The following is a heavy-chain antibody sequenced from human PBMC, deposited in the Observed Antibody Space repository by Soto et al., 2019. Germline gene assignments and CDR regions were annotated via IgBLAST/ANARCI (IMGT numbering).Heavy chain of an antibody. J-gene: IGHJ6*02. CDR2: ISAYNGNT. Sequence: QVQLVQSGAEVKKPGASVKVSCKASGYTFTSYGISWVRQAPGQGLEWMGWISAYNGNTNYAQKLQGRVTMTTDTSTSTAYLELRSLRSDDTAVYYCARDQYSWSFVFWRRDYYYGMDVWGQGTTVTVSS. CDR1: GYTFTSYG. CDR3: ARDQYSWSFVFWRRDYYYGMDV. D-gene: IGHD1-26*01. V-gene: IGHV1-18*01.